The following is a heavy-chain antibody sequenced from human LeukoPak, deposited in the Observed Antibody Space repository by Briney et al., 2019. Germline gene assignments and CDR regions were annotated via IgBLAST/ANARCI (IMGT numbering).Heavy chain of an antibody. CDR1: GFTFSSYA. D-gene: IGHD2-8*01. J-gene: IGHJ4*02. Sequence: PGGSLRLSCAASGFTFSSYAMSWVRQAPGKGLEWVSAISGSGGSTYYADSVKGRFTISRDNSKNTLYLQMNSLKTEDTAVYYCTTYARSWLSDFDYWGQGTLVTVSS. V-gene: IGHV3-23*01. CDR2: ISGSGGST. CDR3: TTYARSWLSDFDY.